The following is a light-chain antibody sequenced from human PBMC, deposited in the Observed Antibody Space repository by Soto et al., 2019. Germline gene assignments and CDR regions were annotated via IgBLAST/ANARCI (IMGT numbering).Light chain of an antibody. CDR3: NQYGTSPRT. J-gene: IGKJ1*01. Sequence: VVTGSAGGRAVSAGERAGGCCRASESLRSGDLAWYGQIPGQAPRLLIYGASSRATGVPDRFSGSGSGTDFNLTISRLEAEDVAVYYCNQYGTSPRTFGEGTKVDI. CDR2: GAS. V-gene: IGKV3-20*01. CDR1: ESLRSGD.